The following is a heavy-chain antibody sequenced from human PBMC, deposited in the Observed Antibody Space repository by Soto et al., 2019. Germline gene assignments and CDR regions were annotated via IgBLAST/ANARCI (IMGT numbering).Heavy chain of an antibody. Sequence: SETLSLTCTVSGGSISSGDYYWSWIRQPPGKGLEWIGYIYYSGSTYYNPSLKSRVTISVDTSKNQFSLKLSSVTAADTAVYYCVSYGSGTYYSGYSFDFWSQGSLVTVSS. CDR3: VSYGSGTYYSGYSFDF. CDR2: IYYSGST. CDR1: GGSISSGDYY. V-gene: IGHV4-30-4*01. J-gene: IGHJ4*02. D-gene: IGHD3-10*01.